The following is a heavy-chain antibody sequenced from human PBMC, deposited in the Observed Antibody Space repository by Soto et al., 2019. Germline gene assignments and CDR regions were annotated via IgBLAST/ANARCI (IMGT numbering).Heavy chain of an antibody. CDR2: IYWDDDR. D-gene: IGHD1-1*01. V-gene: IGHV2-5*02. Sequence: QITLKESGPTLVKPTQALTLTCSFSGFSLTTLGVGVGWVRQPPGEALEWLALIYWDDDRQYSPSLKTRLTITKDTSKNQVVLTMTNMDPVDTGTYYCVHSQLTTAANAFDVWGQGTIVTVSS. CDR3: VHSQLTTAANAFDV. CDR1: GFSLTTLGVG. J-gene: IGHJ3*01.